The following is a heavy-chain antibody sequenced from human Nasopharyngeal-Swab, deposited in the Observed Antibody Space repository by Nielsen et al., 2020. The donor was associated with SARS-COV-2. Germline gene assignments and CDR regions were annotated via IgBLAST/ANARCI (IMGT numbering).Heavy chain of an antibody. V-gene: IGHV3-21*01. CDR3: ARDPLSSWQAIGNWYFDL. CDR2: VSSTSSYI. J-gene: IGHJ2*01. CDR1: GFTFSSYS. Sequence: GGSLRLSCAASGFTFSSYSMNWVRQAPGKGLEWVSSVSSTSSYIYYADSLKARFTIPRDNAKNSLYLQLNSLRAEDTAVYYCARDPLSSWQAIGNWYFDLWGRGTLVTVSS. D-gene: IGHD6-13*01.